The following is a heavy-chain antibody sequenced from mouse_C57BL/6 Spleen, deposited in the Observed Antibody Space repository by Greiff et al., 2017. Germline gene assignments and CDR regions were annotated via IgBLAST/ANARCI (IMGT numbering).Heavy chain of an antibody. Sequence: QVQLQQPGAELVKPGASVKLSCKASGYTFTSYWMQWVKQRPGQGLEWIGEIDPSDSYTNYNQKFKGKATLTVDTSSSTAYMQLSSLTSEDSAVYYCARYDLLGYLDYWGQGTTRTVSS. V-gene: IGHV1-50*01. CDR1: GYTFTSYW. CDR3: ARYDLLGYLDY. J-gene: IGHJ2*01. CDR2: IDPSDSYT. D-gene: IGHD2-12*01.